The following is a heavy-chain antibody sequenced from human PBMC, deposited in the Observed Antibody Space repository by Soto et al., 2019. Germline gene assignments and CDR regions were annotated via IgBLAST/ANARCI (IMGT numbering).Heavy chain of an antibody. CDR2: IWYDGSQK. V-gene: IGHV3-33*01. D-gene: IGHD6-19*01. J-gene: IGHJ4*02. CDR1: GFTFSSYG. CDR3: ARAGRYSSGWKDY. Sequence: QVQLVESGGGVVQPGRSLRLSCAASGFTFSSYGMHWARQAPGKGLEWVAVIWYDGSQKYYADSVKGRFTISRDNSTNTLYLQMNSLRAEDTAVYYCARAGRYSSGWKDYWGQGALVTVS.